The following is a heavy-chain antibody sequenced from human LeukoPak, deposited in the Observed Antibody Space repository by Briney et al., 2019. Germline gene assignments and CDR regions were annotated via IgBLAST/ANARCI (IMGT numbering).Heavy chain of an antibody. CDR3: ARASGVGYSYGIADY. D-gene: IGHD5-18*01. V-gene: IGHV4-59*01. Sequence: PSQTLSLTCTLSAASITSYYWSCIRQPPGKGLEWIGYIYHRGTTNYNPSLKSRVTISVDTTKNQFSLKVTSVTAADTAVYYCARASGVGYSYGIADYWGQGTLVTVSS. J-gene: IGHJ4*02. CDR1: AASITSYY. CDR2: IYHRGTT.